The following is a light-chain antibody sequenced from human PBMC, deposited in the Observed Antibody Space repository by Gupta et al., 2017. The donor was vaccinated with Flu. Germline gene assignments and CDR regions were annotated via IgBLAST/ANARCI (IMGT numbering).Light chain of an antibody. Sequence: EIVMTQSPATLSVSPVERATLSCRASQLVSINLAWYQQEPGQATRLLIYGASTRANGIPARCIGSGSGTEGTRTISSLQSADVVVYYWQQYHNRPPLTCGGGTKVEIK. CDR1: QLVSIN. V-gene: IGKV3-15*01. J-gene: IGKJ4*01. CDR3: QQYHNRPPLT. CDR2: GAS.